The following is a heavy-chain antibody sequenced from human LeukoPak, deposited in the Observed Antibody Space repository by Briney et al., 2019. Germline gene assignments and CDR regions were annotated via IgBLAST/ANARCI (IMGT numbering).Heavy chain of an antibody. CDR2: IRYDGSNK. V-gene: IGHV3-30*02. CDR1: GFTFSSYG. D-gene: IGHD3-9*01. Sequence: GGSLRLSCAESGFTFSSYGMHWVRQAPGKGLEWVAFIRYDGSNKYYADSVKGRFTISRDNSKNTLYLQMNSLRAEDTAVYYCAKGRRGRYFDWLFPWGQGTLVTVSS. CDR3: AKGRRGRYFDWLFP. J-gene: IGHJ5*02.